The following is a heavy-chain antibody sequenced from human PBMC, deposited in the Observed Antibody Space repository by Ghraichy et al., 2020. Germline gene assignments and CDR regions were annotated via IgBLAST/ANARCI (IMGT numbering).Heavy chain of an antibody. CDR1: GFTFGDYG. Sequence: GGSLRLSCRGSGFTFGDYGLSWVRQAPGKGLQWVGFIRTSGYGETTEYAASVKGRFTLSRDDSKSIAYLQMDSLRTEDTAVYYCTRDPSAVAGNIDYWGQGTLVTVSS. CDR2: IRTSGYGETT. J-gene: IGHJ4*02. V-gene: IGHV3-49*04. CDR3: TRDPSAVAGNIDY. D-gene: IGHD6-19*01.